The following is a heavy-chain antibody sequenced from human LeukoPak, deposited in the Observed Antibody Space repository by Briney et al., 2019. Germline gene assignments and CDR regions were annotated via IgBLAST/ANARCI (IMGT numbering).Heavy chain of an antibody. D-gene: IGHD5-24*01. CDR2: INPSGGST. J-gene: IGHJ3*02. CDR3: SREGEMATQGFDI. Sequence: GASVKVSCKASGYTFTSYYMHWVRQAPGQGLEWMGIINPSGGSTSYAQQFQGRLTMTRDKSTSTVYMEQSSLRSEATAVYYWSREGEMATQGFDIWGQGTMVTVSS. V-gene: IGHV1-46*01. CDR1: GYTFTSYY.